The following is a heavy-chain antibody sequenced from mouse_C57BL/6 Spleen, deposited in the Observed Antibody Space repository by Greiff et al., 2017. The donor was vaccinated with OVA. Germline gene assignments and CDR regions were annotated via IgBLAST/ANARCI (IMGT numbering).Heavy chain of an antibody. CDR2: IDPNSGGT. D-gene: IGHD2-3*01. V-gene: IGHV1-72*01. Sequence: VKLVESGAELVKPGASVKLSCKASGYTFTSYWMHWVKQRPGRGLEWIGRIDPNSGGTKYNEKFKSKATLTVDKPSSTAYMQLSSLTSEDSAVYYCARGYDGYYFLFDYWGQGTTLTVSS. CDR3: ARGYDGYYFLFDY. J-gene: IGHJ2*01. CDR1: GYTFTSYW.